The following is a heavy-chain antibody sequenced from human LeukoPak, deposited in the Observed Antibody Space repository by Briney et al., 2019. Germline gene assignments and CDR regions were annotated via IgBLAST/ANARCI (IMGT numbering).Heavy chain of an antibody. Sequence: ASVKVSCKASGNTFTNHAINWVRQAPGQGLEWMGWINTNTGSPRYAQGFTGRFVFSVDTSVSTAYLQITSLEAEDTAVYYCARPELQGSVLPLSFDYWGQGTLVTVSS. CDR2: INTNTGSP. J-gene: IGHJ4*02. CDR3: ARPELQGSVLPLSFDY. D-gene: IGHD1-7*01. V-gene: IGHV7-4-1*02. CDR1: GNTFTNHA.